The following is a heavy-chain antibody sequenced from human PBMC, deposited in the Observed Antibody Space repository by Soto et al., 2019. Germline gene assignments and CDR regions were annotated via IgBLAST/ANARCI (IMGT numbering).Heavy chain of an antibody. J-gene: IGHJ4*02. CDR1: GGTFSSYT. Sequence: QVQLGQSGAEVKKPGSSVKVSCKASGGTFSSYTISWVRQAPGQGLEWMGRIIPILGIANYAQKFQGRVTITAEKSTSTAYLELSSLRSEDTAVYYCARDEYRGYDVRYYWGQGTLGTVSS. CDR3: ARDEYRGYDVRYY. CDR2: IIPILGIA. D-gene: IGHD5-12*01. V-gene: IGHV1-69*08.